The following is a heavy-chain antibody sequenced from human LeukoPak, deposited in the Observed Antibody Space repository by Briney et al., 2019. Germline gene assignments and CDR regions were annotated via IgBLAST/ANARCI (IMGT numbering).Heavy chain of an antibody. V-gene: IGHV3-21*01. D-gene: IGHD4-17*01. CDR1: GLTFRSYS. J-gene: IGHJ4*02. CDR2: ISSSSYI. Sequence: GGSVRLSCAACGLTFRSYSINGVRQAPGKGREGVSSISSSSYIYYADSLKGRFTISRDKAKNSLYLQMHSLRAEDTAVYYCARDSYGDYSFDYWGQGTLVTVSS. CDR3: ARDSYGDYSFDY.